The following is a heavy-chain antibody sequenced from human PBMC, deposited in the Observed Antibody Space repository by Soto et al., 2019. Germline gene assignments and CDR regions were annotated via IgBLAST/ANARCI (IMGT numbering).Heavy chain of an antibody. D-gene: IGHD2-2*01. CDR3: GRVNCISTSCGMDV. CDR1: GGSISSGGYS. V-gene: IGHV4-30-2*01. CDR2: SYHSGST. Sequence: QLQLQESGSGLVKPSQTLSLTCAVSGGSISSGGYSWSWIRQPPGKGLEWIGYSYHSGSTYYNPSLKSRVTISVDRSKNQFSLKLSSVTAADTAVYYCGRVNCISTSCGMDVWGQGTTVTVSS. J-gene: IGHJ6*02.